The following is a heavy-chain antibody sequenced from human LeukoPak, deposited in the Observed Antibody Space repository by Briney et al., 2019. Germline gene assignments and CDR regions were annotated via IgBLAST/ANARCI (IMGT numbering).Heavy chain of an antibody. V-gene: IGHV4-59*01. J-gene: IGHJ6*03. CDR3: AREDSGSSGYYYYYYMDV. CDR2: IYYIGST. CDR1: GGSISGYY. D-gene: IGHD6-6*01. Sequence: SETLSLTCTVSGGSISGYYWNWIRQPPGKGLEWIGYIYYIGSTNYNPSLKSRVTISVDTSKNQFSLNLRSVTAADTAVYYCAREDSGSSGYYYYYYMDVWGKGTTVTVSS.